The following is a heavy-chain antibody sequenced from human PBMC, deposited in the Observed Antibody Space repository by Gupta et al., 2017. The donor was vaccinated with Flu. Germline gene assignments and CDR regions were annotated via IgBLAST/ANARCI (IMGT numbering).Heavy chain of an antibody. D-gene: IGHD3-3*01. V-gene: IGHV1-69*06. J-gene: IGHJ4*02. Sequence: QVQLVQSGAEVKKPGSSVKVSCKTSGGSLTSYTFTWVRQAPGQGLEWMGGITPLFATTNYVQKFQGRVTFTADKSTSTAYMELSRLTSEDTAVYYCASEIDGVLIVPFDNWGQGTLVSVSS. CDR2: ITPLFATT. CDR3: ASEIDGVLIVPFDN. CDR1: GGSLTSYT.